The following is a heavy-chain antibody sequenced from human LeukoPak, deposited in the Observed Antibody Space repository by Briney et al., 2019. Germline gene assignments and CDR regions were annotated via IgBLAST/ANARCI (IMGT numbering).Heavy chain of an antibody. V-gene: IGHV4-59*08. D-gene: IGHD6-19*01. Sequence: SETLSLTCTVSGGSISSYYWSWIRQPPGKGPEWIGYIYYSGSTNYNPSLKSRVTISVDTSKNQFSLKLSSVTAADTAVYYCARRGPYSSGWPFDYWGQGTLVTVSS. CDR2: IYYSGST. CDR1: GGSISSYY. J-gene: IGHJ4*02. CDR3: ARRGPYSSGWPFDY.